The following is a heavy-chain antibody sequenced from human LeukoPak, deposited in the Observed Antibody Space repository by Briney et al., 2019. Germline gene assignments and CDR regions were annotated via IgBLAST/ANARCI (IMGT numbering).Heavy chain of an antibody. CDR3: ARFCLEAAGWGSYSFAS. V-gene: IGHV4-39*01. Sequence: SETLSLTCTVSGGSISSSSYYWGWIRQPPGKELEWIGSIYYSGTTSYNPSLKSRVTISVDTSKDQFSLKLSSVTAADTAVYYCARFCLEAAGWGSYSFASWGKGTLVTVS. D-gene: IGHD3-16*01. CDR1: GGSISSSSYY. CDR2: IYYSGTT. J-gene: IGHJ4*02.